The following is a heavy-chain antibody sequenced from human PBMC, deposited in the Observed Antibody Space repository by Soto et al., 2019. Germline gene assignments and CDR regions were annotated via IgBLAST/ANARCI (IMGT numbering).Heavy chain of an antibody. D-gene: IGHD3-16*01. J-gene: IGHJ6*04. CDR2: VYDSGLT. CDR3: TAEGSIYLSYSLEV. CDR1: GGSITGYS. V-gene: IGHV4-59*08. Sequence: QVQLQESGPGLVKPSETLSLTCTVSGGSITGYSWSWIRQPPGKGLEWLGYVYDSGLTNYNPSLKSRVRMALNMSKNQFSLPMSSLTAADTAVYFSTAEGSIYLSYSLEVWGKGTTVTVSS.